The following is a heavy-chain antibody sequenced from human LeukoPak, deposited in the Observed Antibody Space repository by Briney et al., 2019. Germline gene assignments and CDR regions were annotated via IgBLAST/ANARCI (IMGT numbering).Heavy chain of an antibody. Sequence: PSETLSLSCTVSGGSISSYYWSWIRQPAGRGLEWIGRIYTSGSTNYNPSLKSRVTMSVDTSKNQFPLKLSSVTAADTAVYYCARERYGSGTLFDPWGQGTLVTVSS. CDR3: ARERYGSGTLFDP. V-gene: IGHV4-4*07. J-gene: IGHJ5*02. D-gene: IGHD3-10*01. CDR1: GGSISSYY. CDR2: IYTSGST.